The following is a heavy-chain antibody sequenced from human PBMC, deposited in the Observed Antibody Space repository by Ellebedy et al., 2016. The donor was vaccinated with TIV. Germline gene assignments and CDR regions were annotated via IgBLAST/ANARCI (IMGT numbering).Heavy chain of an antibody. J-gene: IGHJ4*02. D-gene: IGHD6-19*01. CDR3: AREVRWQWLSSG. Sequence: SETLSLTXTVSGGSISSSSYYWGWIRQPPGKGLEWIGSIYYSGSTYYNPSLKSRVTISVDTSKNQFSLKLSSVTAADTAVYYCAREVRWQWLSSGWGQGTLVTVSS. V-gene: IGHV4-39*07. CDR2: IYYSGST. CDR1: GGSISSSSYY.